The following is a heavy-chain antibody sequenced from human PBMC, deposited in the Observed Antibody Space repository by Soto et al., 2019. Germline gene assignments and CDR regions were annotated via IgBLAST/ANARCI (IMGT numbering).Heavy chain of an antibody. CDR1: GYTFTSYG. Sequence: VASVKVSCKASGYTFTSYGISWVRQAPGQGLEWMGWISAYNGNTNYAQKLQGRVTMTTDTSTSTAYMELRSLRSDDTAVYYCARFGGVIVIKSEYYYYGMDVWGQGTTVTASS. CDR3: ARFGGVIVIKSEYYYYGMDV. V-gene: IGHV1-18*01. CDR2: ISAYNGNT. J-gene: IGHJ6*02. D-gene: IGHD3-16*02.